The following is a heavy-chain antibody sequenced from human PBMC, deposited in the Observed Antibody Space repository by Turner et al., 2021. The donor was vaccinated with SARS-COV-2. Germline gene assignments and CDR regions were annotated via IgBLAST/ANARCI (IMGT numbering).Heavy chain of an antibody. Sequence: QVQLVQSGAEVKKPGASVKVPCKVSGYTLIELSMHWVRQAPGKGLEWMGGFDPEDVETIYAQKFQGRVTMTEDTSTDTAYMELSSLRSEDTAVYYCATVFAIFGVLHLDYWGQGTLVTVSS. CDR2: FDPEDVET. CDR3: ATVFAIFGVLHLDY. D-gene: IGHD3-3*01. J-gene: IGHJ4*02. CDR1: GYTLIELS. V-gene: IGHV1-24*01.